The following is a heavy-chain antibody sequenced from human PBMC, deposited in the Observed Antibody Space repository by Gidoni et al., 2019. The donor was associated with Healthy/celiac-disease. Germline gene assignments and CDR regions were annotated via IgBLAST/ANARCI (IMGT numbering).Heavy chain of an antibody. CDR1: GGTFSSYA. CDR2: IIPIFGTA. D-gene: IGHD5-18*01. CDR3: AGQWIQLWLSWFDP. Sequence: QVQLVQSGAEVKKPGSSVKVSCKASGGTFSSYAISWVRQAPGQGLEWMGGIIPIFGTANYAQKFQGRVTITADESTSTAYMELSSLRSEDTAVYYCAGQWIQLWLSWFDPWGQGTLVTVSS. V-gene: IGHV1-69*01. J-gene: IGHJ5*02.